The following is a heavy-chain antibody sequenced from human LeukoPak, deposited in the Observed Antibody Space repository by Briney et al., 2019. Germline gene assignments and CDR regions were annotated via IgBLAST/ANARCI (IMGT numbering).Heavy chain of an antibody. CDR1: GGSFSGYY. Sequence: SETLSLTCAVYGGSFSGYYWSWIRQPPGKGLEWIGEINHSGSTNYNPSLKSQVTISVDTSKNQFSLKLSSVTAADTAVYYCVRESLSSSWFFDYWGQGTLVTVSS. CDR2: INHSGST. CDR3: VRESLSSSWFFDY. J-gene: IGHJ4*02. D-gene: IGHD6-13*01. V-gene: IGHV4-34*01.